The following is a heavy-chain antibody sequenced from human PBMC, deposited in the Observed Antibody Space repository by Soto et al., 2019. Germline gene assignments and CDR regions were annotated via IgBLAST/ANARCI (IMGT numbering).Heavy chain of an antibody. CDR3: ARESGIVVVPAATNYYYGMDV. V-gene: IGHV3-48*03. CDR2: ISSSGSTI. CDR1: GFTFSSYE. Sequence: GGSLRLSCAASGFTFSSYEMNWARQAPGKGLEWVSYISSSGSTIYYADSVKGRFTISRDNAKNSLYLQMNSLRAEDTAVYYCARESGIVVVPAATNYYYGMDVWGQGTTVTVSS. J-gene: IGHJ6*02. D-gene: IGHD2-2*01.